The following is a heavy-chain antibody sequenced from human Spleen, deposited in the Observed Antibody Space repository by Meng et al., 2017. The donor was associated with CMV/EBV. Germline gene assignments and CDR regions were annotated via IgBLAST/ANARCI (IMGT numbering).Heavy chain of an antibody. V-gene: IGHV3-23*01. CDR1: GFTFSSYA. Sequence: GESLKISCAASGFTFSSYAMSWVRQAPGKGLEWVSAISGSGGSTYYADSVKGRFTISRDNVKSSLYLQMDSLRAEDTAVYYCARDPGSGSYPLEYWGQGTLVTVSS. D-gene: IGHD1-26*01. J-gene: IGHJ4*02. CDR2: ISGSGGST. CDR3: ARDPGSGSYPLEY.